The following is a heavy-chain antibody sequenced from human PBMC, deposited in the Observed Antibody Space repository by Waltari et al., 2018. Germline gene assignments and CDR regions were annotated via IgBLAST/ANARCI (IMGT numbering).Heavy chain of an antibody. V-gene: IGHV5-51*01. CDR2: INPCDSDT. CDR3: ARMTYYYDSSGYQNWFDP. Sequence: EVQLVQSGAEVKKPGESLKISCKGSGYSFTSYWIGWVRQMPGKGLEWMGIINPCDSDTRYSPSFQGQVTISADKSISTAYLQWSSLKASDTAMYYCARMTYYYDSSGYQNWFDPWGQGTLVTVSS. D-gene: IGHD3-22*01. CDR1: GYSFTSYW. J-gene: IGHJ5*02.